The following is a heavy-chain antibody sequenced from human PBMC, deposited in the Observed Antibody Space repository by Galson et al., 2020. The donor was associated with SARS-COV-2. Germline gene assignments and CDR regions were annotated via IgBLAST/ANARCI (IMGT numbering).Heavy chain of an antibody. J-gene: IGHJ4*02. CDR1: GFTFTSYG. CDR2: IWNDARTK. Sequence: GGSLRLSCAASGFTFTSYGMHWVRQAPGMGLEWVAVIWNDARTKYFADSVKGRFTISRDNSKNTVYLQMNSLRAEDTAVYYCARDSLAYCDGDCSTGGGGFDSWGQGTLVTVSS. CDR3: ARDSLAYCDGDCSTGGGGFDS. V-gene: IGHV3-33*01. D-gene: IGHD2-21*02.